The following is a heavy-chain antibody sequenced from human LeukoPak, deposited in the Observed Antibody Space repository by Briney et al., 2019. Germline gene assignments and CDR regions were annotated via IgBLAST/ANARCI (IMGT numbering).Heavy chain of an antibody. V-gene: IGHV3-48*01. Sequence: VRXXPXXXLEWVSYISSSSSTIYYADSVKGRFTISRDNAENSLYLQMNSLRAEDTAVYYCARGAYYYEDWGQGTLVTVSS. J-gene: IGHJ4*02. CDR2: ISSSSSTI. CDR3: ARGAYYYED. D-gene: IGHD3-22*01.